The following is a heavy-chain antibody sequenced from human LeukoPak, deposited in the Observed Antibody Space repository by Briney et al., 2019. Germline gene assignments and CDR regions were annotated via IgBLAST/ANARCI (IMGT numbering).Heavy chain of an antibody. Sequence: GGSLRLSCAASGFTFSRFWMHWVRQAPGKGLLWVSRINSDGTTTNYADSVRGRFTISRDNDKNTLFLHMNSLRADDTAVYYCATTIAVAGTRWFDPWGQGTLVTVSS. CDR1: GFTFSRFW. J-gene: IGHJ5*02. CDR2: INSDGTTT. V-gene: IGHV3-74*01. CDR3: ATTIAVAGTRWFDP. D-gene: IGHD6-19*01.